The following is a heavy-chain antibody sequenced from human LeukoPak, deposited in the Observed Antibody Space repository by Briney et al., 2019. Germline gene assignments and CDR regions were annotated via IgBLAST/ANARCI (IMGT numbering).Heavy chain of an antibody. CDR2: FSGSGGTT. CDR3: ANGNRCTSPNCLGYYYFYMDV. D-gene: IGHD2-8*01. J-gene: IGHJ6*03. CDR1: GFTFSSYA. Sequence: GGSLRLSCAASGFTFSSYAMNWVRQAPGRGLEWVSGFSGSGGTTYYADSVKGRFTISSDNSKNTLYLQMNSLRAEDTAVYYCANGNRCTSPNCLGYYYFYMDVWGKGTTVTVSS. V-gene: IGHV3-23*01.